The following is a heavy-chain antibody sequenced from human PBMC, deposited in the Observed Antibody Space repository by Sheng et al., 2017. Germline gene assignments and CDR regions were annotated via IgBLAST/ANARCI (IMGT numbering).Heavy chain of an antibody. Sequence: QVQLVESGGGVVQPGRSLRLSCAASGFTFSSYGMHWVRQAPGKGLEWVAVIWYDGSNKYYADSVKGRFTISRDNSKNTLYLQMNSLRAEDTAVYYCARDQAAAHPDQWELLGAFDIWGQGTMVTVSS. CDR2: IWYDGSNK. CDR3: ARDQAAAHPDQWELLGAFDI. J-gene: IGHJ3*02. D-gene: IGHD1-26*01. V-gene: IGHV3-33*01. CDR1: GFTFSSYG.